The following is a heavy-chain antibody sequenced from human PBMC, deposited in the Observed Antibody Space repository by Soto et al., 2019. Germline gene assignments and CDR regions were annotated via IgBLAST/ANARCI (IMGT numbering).Heavy chain of an antibody. Sequence: ASVKVSCKASGYTFTSYAMHWVRQAPGQRLEWMGWINAGNGNTKYSQKFQGRVTITRDTSASTAYMELGSLRSEDTAVYYCARGPWELSLRTWPNYWGQGNLVTVSS. J-gene: IGHJ4*02. CDR1: GYTFTSYA. CDR3: ARGPWELSLRTWPNY. CDR2: INAGNGNT. V-gene: IGHV1-3*01. D-gene: IGHD1-26*01.